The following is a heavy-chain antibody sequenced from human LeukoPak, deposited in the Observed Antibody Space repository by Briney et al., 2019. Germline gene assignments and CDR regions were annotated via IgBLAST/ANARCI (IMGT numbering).Heavy chain of an antibody. CDR3: ARHRGAMVRGLFFDY. CDR1: GGSISSYY. Sequence: SETLSLTCTVSGGSISSYYWSWIRQPPGKGLEWIGYIYYSGSTNYNPSLKSRVTISVDTSKNQFSLKLSSVTAADTAVYYCARHRGAMVRGLFFDYWGQGTLVTVSS. J-gene: IGHJ4*02. V-gene: IGHV4-59*08. CDR2: IYYSGST. D-gene: IGHD3-10*01.